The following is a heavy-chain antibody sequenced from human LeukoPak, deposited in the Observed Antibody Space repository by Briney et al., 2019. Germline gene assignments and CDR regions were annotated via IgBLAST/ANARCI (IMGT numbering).Heavy chain of an antibody. CDR1: GFTFSSYG. V-gene: IGHV3-33*01. D-gene: IGHD5-12*01. J-gene: IGHJ4*02. Sequence: PGRSLRLSCAASGFTFSSYGMYWVRQAPGKGLEWVAVIWYDGSNKYYADSVKGRFTISRDNSKNTLYLQMNSLRAEDTAVYYCARDFSGHRFDYWGQGTLVTVSS. CDR2: IWYDGSNK. CDR3: ARDFSGHRFDY.